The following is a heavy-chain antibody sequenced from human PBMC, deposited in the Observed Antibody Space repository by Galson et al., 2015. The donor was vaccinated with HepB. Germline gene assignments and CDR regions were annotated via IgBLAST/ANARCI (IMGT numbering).Heavy chain of an antibody. D-gene: IGHD3-22*01. CDR3: ARDQYYYDDDSGGYPYLPGNGFDP. CDR2: ISYDGSNT. V-gene: IGHV3-30-3*01. CDR1: GFTFSTYA. Sequence: SLRLSCAASGFTFSTYAMLWVRQAPGTGLEWVAVISYDGSNTYYADSVKGRFTISRDNSKNTLYLQMDSLSAEDTAMYYCARDQYYYDDDSGGYPYLPGNGFDPWGQGTLVTVSS. J-gene: IGHJ5*02.